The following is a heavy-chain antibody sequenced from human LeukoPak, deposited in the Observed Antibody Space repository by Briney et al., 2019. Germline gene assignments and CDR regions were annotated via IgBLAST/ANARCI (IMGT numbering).Heavy chain of an antibody. CDR2: ISSSSSYI. J-gene: IGHJ4*02. V-gene: IGHV3-21*01. D-gene: IGHD4-17*01. CDR1: GFTFSSYS. Sequence: GGSLRLSCAASGFTFSSYSTNWVRQAPGKGLEWVSSISSSSSYIYYADSVKGRFTISRDNAKNSLYLQMNSLRAEDTAVYYCARSTTVVTPGDYWGQGTLVTVSS. CDR3: ARSTTVVTPGDY.